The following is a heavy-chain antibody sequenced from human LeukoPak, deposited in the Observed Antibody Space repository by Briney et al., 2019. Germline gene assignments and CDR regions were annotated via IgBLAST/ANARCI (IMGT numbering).Heavy chain of an antibody. Sequence: SQTLSLTCAISGDSVSNNVWNWIRQSPSRGLEWLGRTYYRSKWINDYAVSVKSRITINPDTSKNQFSLKLSSVTAADTAVYYCARDISRVGATPFYYYYMDVWGKGTTVTVSS. J-gene: IGHJ6*03. CDR1: GDSVSNNV. D-gene: IGHD1-26*01. CDR2: TYYRSKWIN. CDR3: ARDISRVGATPFYYYYMDV. V-gene: IGHV6-1*01.